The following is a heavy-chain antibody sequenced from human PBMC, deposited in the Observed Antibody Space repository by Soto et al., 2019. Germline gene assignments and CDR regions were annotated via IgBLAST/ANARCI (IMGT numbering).Heavy chain of an antibody. J-gene: IGHJ4*02. CDR2: IHHTGTA. D-gene: IGHD5-12*01. CDR1: GDSITDYY. CDR3: ARYSVATIRFFDY. Sequence: PSETLCLTCTVSGDSITDYYWSWIRKSPGKGLEWIAYIHHTGTANYNPSLKSRVTISVDTSKSQFSLRLSSVTAADTAVYFCARYSVATIRFFDYWGQGTLVPVSS. V-gene: IGHV4-59*01.